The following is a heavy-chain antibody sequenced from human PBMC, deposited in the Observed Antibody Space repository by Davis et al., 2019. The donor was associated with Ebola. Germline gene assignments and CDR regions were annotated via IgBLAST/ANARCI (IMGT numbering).Heavy chain of an antibody. CDR2: ISYDGSNK. CDR3: VAAAAA. Sequence: GESLKISCAASGFTFSSYGMHWVRQAPGKGLEWVAVISYDGSNKYYADSVKGRFTISRDNSKNTLYLQMNSLRAEDTAVYYCVAAAAAWGQGTLVTVSS. CDR1: GFTFSSYG. V-gene: IGHV3-30*19. J-gene: IGHJ5*02. D-gene: IGHD6-13*01.